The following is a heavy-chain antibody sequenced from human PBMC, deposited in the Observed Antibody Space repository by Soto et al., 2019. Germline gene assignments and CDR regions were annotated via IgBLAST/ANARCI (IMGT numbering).Heavy chain of an antibody. Sequence: SETLSLTCIVSGGSISNYYWSWIRQPPGKGLEWIGYIYYSGSTNYNPSLKSRVTISVDTSKNQFSLKLSSVTAADTAVYYCAREVVTAMAHNWFDPWGQGTLVTVSS. CDR2: IYYSGST. J-gene: IGHJ5*02. CDR3: AREVVTAMAHNWFDP. D-gene: IGHD5-18*01. V-gene: IGHV4-59*12. CDR1: GGSISNYY.